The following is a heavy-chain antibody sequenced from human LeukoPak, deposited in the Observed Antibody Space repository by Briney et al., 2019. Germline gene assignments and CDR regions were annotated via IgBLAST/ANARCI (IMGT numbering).Heavy chain of an antibody. CDR3: AREETSYSSGWYQIDY. J-gene: IGHJ4*02. CDR1: GFTVSSNY. D-gene: IGHD6-19*01. V-gene: IGHV3-66*01. CDR2: IYSGGST. Sequence: GGSLRLSCAASGFTVSSNYMSWVRQAPGKGLEWVSVIYSGGSTYYADSVKGRFTISRDNAKNSLYLQMNSLRAEDTAVYYCAREETSYSSGWYQIDYWGQGTLVTVSS.